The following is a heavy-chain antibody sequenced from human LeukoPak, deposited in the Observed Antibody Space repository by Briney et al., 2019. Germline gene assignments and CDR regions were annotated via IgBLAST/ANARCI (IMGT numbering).Heavy chain of an antibody. CDR1: GVSISRYY. J-gene: IGHJ4*02. CDR2: IYHSGST. Sequence: SETLSLTCTVSGVSISRYYWSWIRQPAGKGLEWIGEIYHSGSTNYNPSLKSRVTISVDKSKNHFSLKLSSVTAADTAMYYCARGRYHQPLQFDYWGQGTLVTVSS. V-gene: IGHV4-59*12. D-gene: IGHD2-2*01. CDR3: ARGRYHQPLQFDY.